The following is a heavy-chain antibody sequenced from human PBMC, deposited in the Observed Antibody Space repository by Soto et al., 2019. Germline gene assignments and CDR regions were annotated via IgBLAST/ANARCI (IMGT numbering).Heavy chain of an antibody. CDR1: GYTLTELS. D-gene: IGHD4-4*01. Sequence: GASVKVSCKLSGYTLTELSMHWVRQAPGKGLEWMGGFHPEHGETIYAQKFQGRVTMTEDTSTDTAYMELSSLRSEDTAVYYCATDSVSLGVNDYSNYRTGPDAFDIWGQGTMVTVSS. CDR2: FHPEHGET. V-gene: IGHV1-24*01. CDR3: ATDSVSLGVNDYSNYRTGPDAFDI. J-gene: IGHJ3*02.